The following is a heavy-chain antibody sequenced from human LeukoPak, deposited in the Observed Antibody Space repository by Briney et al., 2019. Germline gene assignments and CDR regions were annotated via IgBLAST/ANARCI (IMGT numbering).Heavy chain of an antibody. CDR1: GYTFTGYY. D-gene: IGHD7-27*01. CDR2: IIPIFGTA. Sequence: SVKVSCKASGYTFTGYYMHWVRQAPGQGLEWMGGIIPIFGTANYAQKFQGRVTITADKSTSTAYMELSSLRSEDTAVYYCARGFFLGDAFDIWGQGTMVTVSS. V-gene: IGHV1-69*06. J-gene: IGHJ3*02. CDR3: ARGFFLGDAFDI.